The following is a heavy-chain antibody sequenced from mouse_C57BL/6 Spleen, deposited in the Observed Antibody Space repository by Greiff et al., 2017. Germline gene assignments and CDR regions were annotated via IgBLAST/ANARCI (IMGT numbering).Heavy chain of an antibody. CDR2: INPSNGGT. CDR3: ARDRGSSLTGTGYFDY. CDR1: GYTFTSYW. V-gene: IGHV1-53*01. D-gene: IGHD4-1*01. J-gene: IGHJ2*01. Sequence: QVQLQQPGTELVKPGASVKLSCKASGYTFTSYWMHWVKQRPGQGLEWIGNINPSNGGTNYNEKFQSKATLTVDKSSSTAYMQLSTLTSADSEVYYCARDRGSSLTGTGYFDYWGQGTTLTVSS.